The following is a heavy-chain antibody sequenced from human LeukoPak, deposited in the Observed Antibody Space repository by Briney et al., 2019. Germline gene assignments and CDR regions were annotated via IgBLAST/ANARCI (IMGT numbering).Heavy chain of an antibody. CDR1: GYTFTDYG. CDR3: ARNIVVVTAIPRGYFDY. J-gene: IGHJ4*02. D-gene: IGHD2-21*02. Sequence: GASVKVSCKASGYTFTDYGISWVRQAPGQGLEWMGWISAYNGNTNYAQKLQGRVTMTTDTSTSTAYMELRSLRSDDTAVYYCARNIVVVTAIPRGYFDYWAREPWSPSPQ. CDR2: ISAYNGNT. V-gene: IGHV1-18*01.